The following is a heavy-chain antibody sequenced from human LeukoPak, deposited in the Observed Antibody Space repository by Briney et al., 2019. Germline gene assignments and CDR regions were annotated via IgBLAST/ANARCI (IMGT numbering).Heavy chain of an antibody. D-gene: IGHD3-22*01. CDR1: GGSISSSSYY. J-gene: IGHJ3*02. V-gene: IGHV4-61*01. CDR3: ARDLPYDSSGYYHAFDI. Sequence: SETLSLTCTVSGGSISSSSYYWSWIRQPPGKGLEWIGYIYYSGSTNYNPSLKSRVTISVDTSKNQFSLKLSSVTAADTAVYYCARDLPYDSSGYYHAFDIWGQGTMVTVSS. CDR2: IYYSGST.